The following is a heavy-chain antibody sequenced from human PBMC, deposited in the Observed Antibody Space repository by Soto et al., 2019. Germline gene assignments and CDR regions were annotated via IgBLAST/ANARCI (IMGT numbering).Heavy chain of an antibody. CDR1: GGSISSYY. D-gene: IGHD5-18*01. J-gene: IGHJ4*02. Sequence: PSETLSLTCTVSGGSISSYYWSWILQPPGKGLEWIGYIYYSGSTNYNPSLKSRVTISVDTSKNQFSLKLSSVTAADTAVYYCARGNRFGTAMATFDYWGQGTLVTVSS. V-gene: IGHV4-59*01. CDR2: IYYSGST. CDR3: ARGNRFGTAMATFDY.